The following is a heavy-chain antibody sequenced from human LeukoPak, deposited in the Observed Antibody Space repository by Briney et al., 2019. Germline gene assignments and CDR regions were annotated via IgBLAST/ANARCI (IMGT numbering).Heavy chain of an antibody. J-gene: IGHJ4*02. Sequence: GASVKVSCKASGYTFTSYDINWVRQAAGQGLEWMGGIIPIFGTANYAQKFQGRVTITADKSTSTAYMELSSLRSEDTAVYYCVRVVSSGWYGNFDYWGQGTLVTVSS. CDR1: GYTFTSYD. CDR2: IIPIFGTA. CDR3: VRVVSSGWYGNFDY. V-gene: IGHV1-69*06. D-gene: IGHD6-19*01.